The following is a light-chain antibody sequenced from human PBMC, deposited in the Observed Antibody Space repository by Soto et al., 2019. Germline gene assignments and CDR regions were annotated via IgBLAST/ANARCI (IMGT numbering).Light chain of an antibody. CDR2: SAS. Sequence: DIQMTQSPSSLSASVGDRVTITCRASQDIDNYLAWYQQKPGRAPKLLIYSASTLQSGVPSWFSGSGSGTDFTFTISSLQPEDVATYYSQKYDNGIHTFGPGTTVDIK. J-gene: IGKJ3*01. CDR1: QDIDNY. V-gene: IGKV1-27*01. CDR3: QKYDNGIHT.